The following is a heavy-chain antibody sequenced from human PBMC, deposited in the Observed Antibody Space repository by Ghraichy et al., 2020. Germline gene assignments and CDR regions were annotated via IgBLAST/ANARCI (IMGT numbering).Heavy chain of an antibody. J-gene: IGHJ4*02. D-gene: IGHD3-22*01. CDR3: ARGEASYYDSSFLFDY. CDR2: ISSSSSTI. V-gene: IGHV3-48*04. CDR1: GFTFSSYS. Sequence: GGSLRLSCAASGFTFSSYSMNWVRQAPGKGLEWVSYISSSSSTIYYADSVKGRFTISRDNAKNSLYLQMNSLRAEDTAVYYCARGEASYYDSSFLFDYWGQGTLVTVSS.